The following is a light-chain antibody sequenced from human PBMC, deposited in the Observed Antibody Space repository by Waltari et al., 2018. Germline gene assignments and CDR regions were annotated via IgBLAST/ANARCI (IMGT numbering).Light chain of an antibody. Sequence: PGQSITISCTGTRSDVGRYNYVAWYQQYPGKAPKLMISEVSNRPSGISNRFSGSKSGNTASLTISGLQAEDEAYYYCSSYTGRSTLLYVFGTGTKVTVL. CDR1: RSDVGRYNY. J-gene: IGLJ1*01. V-gene: IGLV2-14*01. CDR3: SSYTGRSTLLYV. CDR2: EVS.